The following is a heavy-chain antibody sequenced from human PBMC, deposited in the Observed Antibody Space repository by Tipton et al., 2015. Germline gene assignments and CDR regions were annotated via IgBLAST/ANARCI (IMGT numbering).Heavy chain of an antibody. CDR3: AKGGGHCTSRVCYYSHHYGMDV. CDR2: STGSGCGT. CDR1: GFSFSSYA. D-gene: IGHD2-8*01. Sequence: GSLRLSCAASGFSFSSYAMTWVRQAPGKGLEWVSTSTGSGCGTYYADFVKGRFTISRDNSKSTLYLQMDSLRADDTAVYYCAKGGGHCTSRVCYYSHHYGMDVWGQGTTVSVSS. J-gene: IGHJ6*02. V-gene: IGHV3-23*01.